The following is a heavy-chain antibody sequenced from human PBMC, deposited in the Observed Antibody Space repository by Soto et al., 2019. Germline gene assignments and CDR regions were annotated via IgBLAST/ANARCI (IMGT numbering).Heavy chain of an antibody. Sequence: GGSLRLSCAASGFTFSSYIMNWVRQSPGKGLEWVSYISSSSSTIYYADSVKGRFTISRDNAKNSLYLQMNSLRDEDTAVYYCARKPLRFLERGWFDPWGQGTLVTVSS. CDR2: ISSSSSTI. D-gene: IGHD3-3*01. V-gene: IGHV3-48*02. CDR1: GFTFSSYI. CDR3: ARKPLRFLERGWFDP. J-gene: IGHJ5*02.